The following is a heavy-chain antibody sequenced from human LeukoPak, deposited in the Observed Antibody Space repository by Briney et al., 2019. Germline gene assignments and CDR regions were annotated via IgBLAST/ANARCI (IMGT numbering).Heavy chain of an antibody. CDR3: AKDAGSEIYYPFLGWRFDL. CDR1: NLTFDSYG. Sequence: PGGSLRLSCAAPNLTFDSYGIHWVRQAPGKGLEWVAAVSYDGLKKYYADSVKGRVAISRDKSRDTLYLQMNSLKPEDTAVYFCAKDAGSEIYYPFLGWRFDLWGRGTVVIVSS. D-gene: IGHD3-10*01. J-gene: IGHJ2*01. V-gene: IGHV3-30*18. CDR2: VSYDGLKK.